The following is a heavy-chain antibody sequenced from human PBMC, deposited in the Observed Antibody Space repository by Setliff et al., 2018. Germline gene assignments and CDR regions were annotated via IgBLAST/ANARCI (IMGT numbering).Heavy chain of an antibody. V-gene: IGHV3-23*01. CDR3: ARDSSGSYYNVYYYYYYYMDV. CDR1: GFTFSSYA. J-gene: IGHJ6*03. Sequence: GGSLRLSCAASGFTFSSYAMSWVRQAPGKGLEWVSAISGSGGSTYYADSVKGRFTISRDNAKNSLYLQMNSLRAEDTAVYYCARDSSGSYYNVYYYYYYYMDVWGKGTTVTVSS. CDR2: ISGSGGST. D-gene: IGHD3-10*01.